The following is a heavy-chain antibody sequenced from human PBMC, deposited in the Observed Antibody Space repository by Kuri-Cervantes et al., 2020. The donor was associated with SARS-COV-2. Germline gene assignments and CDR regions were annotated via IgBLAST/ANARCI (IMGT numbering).Heavy chain of an antibody. Sequence: SETLSLTCTVSGGSISSYYWSWIRQPAGKGQEWIGRTYTSGSTNYNPSLKSRVTMSVDTSKNQFSLKLSSVTAADTAVYYCASIDSSGYYADYWGQGTLVTVSS. D-gene: IGHD3-22*01. CDR3: ASIDSSGYYADY. CDR1: GGSISSYY. J-gene: IGHJ4*02. V-gene: IGHV4-4*07. CDR2: TYTSGST.